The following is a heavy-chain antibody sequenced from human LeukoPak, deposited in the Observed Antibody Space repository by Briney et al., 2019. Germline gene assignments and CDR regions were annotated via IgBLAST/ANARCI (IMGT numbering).Heavy chain of an antibody. CDR1: GGSISSYY. CDR2: IYYSGST. CDR3: ARQQQLVGVDY. J-gene: IGHJ4*02. V-gene: IGHV4-59*08. Sequence: SETLSLTCTVSGGSISSYYWSWIRQPPGKGLEWIGYIYYSGSTNYSPSLKSRVTISVDTSKNQFSLKLSSVTAADTAVYYCARQQQLVGVDYWGQGTLVTVSS. D-gene: IGHD6-13*01.